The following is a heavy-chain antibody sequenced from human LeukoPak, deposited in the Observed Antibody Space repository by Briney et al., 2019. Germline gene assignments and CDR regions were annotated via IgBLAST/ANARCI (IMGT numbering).Heavy chain of an antibody. CDR1: GFTLSRNY. V-gene: IGHV3-53*01. CDR3: ARGYQYPSGWYYFDY. J-gene: IGHJ4*02. Sequence: GGSLRLSCVDSGFTLSRNYINWVRQAPGKGVEGGSVIYSGGTTYYSDSVKGRCTVSRDNSKNTVYLQMNSLRAEDTAVYYCARGYQYPSGWYYFDYWSQGTLVTVSS. CDR2: IYSGGTT. D-gene: IGHD6-19*01.